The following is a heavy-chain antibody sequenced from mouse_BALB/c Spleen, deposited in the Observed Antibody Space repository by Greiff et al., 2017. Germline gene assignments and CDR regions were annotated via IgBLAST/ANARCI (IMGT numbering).Heavy chain of an antibody. CDR2: ISSGGST. V-gene: IGHV5-6-5*01. J-gene: IGHJ4*01. D-gene: IGHD2-10*02. CDR3: ARGGYGNAMDY. CDR1: GFTFSSYA. Sequence: EVQGVESGGGLVKPGGSLKLSCAASGFTFSSYAMSWVRQTPEKRLEWVASISSGGSTYYPDSVKGRFTISRDNARNILYLQMSSLRSEDTAMYYCARGGYGNAMDYWGQGTSVTVSS.